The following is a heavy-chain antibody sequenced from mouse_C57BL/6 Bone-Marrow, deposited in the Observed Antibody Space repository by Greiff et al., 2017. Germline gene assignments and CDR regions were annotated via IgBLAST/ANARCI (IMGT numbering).Heavy chain of an antibody. CDR1: GFTFSNYW. CDR3: TGAYYSNYGFAY. V-gene: IGHV6-3*01. D-gene: IGHD2-5*01. Sequence: EVMLVESGGGLVQPGGSMKLSCVASGFTFSNYWMNWVRQSPEKGLEWVAQIRLKSDNYETHYAESVKGRLTISRDDSKSSVYLQMHNLRAEDTGIYYCTGAYYSNYGFAYWGQGTLVTVSA. J-gene: IGHJ3*01. CDR2: IRLKSDNYET.